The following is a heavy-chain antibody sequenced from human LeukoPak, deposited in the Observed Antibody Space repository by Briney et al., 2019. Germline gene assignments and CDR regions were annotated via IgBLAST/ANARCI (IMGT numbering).Heavy chain of an antibody. CDR2: ISGSGGST. Sequence: PGGTLRLSCAAFGFTFSSYAMSWVRQAPGKGLEWVSAISGSGGSTYYADSVKGRFTISRDNSKNTLYLQMNSLRAEDTAVYYCVKAYDSSGYYSYYFDYWGQGTLVTVSS. CDR1: GFTFSSYA. V-gene: IGHV3-23*01. D-gene: IGHD3-22*01. J-gene: IGHJ4*02. CDR3: VKAYDSSGYYSYYFDY.